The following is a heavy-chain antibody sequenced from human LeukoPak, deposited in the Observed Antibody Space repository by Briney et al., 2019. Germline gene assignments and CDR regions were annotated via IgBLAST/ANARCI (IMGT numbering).Heavy chain of an antibody. V-gene: IGHV3-53*01. CDR2: IYSDGST. D-gene: IGHD3-22*01. J-gene: IGHJ4*02. CDR3: ARGTDYYDSSGHTWGYFDY. CDR1: GFTVSSNY. Sequence: PGGSLRLSCAASGFTVSSNYMSWVRQAPGKGLEWVSVIYSDGSTYYADSVKGRFTISRDNSKNTLYLQMNSLRAEDTAVYYCARGTDYYDSSGHTWGYFDYWGQGTLVTVSS.